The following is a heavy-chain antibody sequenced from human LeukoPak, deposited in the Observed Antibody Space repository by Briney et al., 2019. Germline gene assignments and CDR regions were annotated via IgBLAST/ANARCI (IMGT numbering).Heavy chain of an antibody. CDR1: ASTFSSAA. CDR2: IRGSGGST. CDR3: AKDWEMATIGDFDI. D-gene: IGHD5-24*01. J-gene: IGHJ3*02. V-gene: IGHV3-23*01. Sequence: GGCLRLACAASASTFSSAATSSVRHDPGKGLEWVLSIRGSGGSTYHADSVKDRFTISRDNSKDRRYHQMNRLRAEDTAVYYCAKDWEMATIGDFDIWGQGTMVTVSS.